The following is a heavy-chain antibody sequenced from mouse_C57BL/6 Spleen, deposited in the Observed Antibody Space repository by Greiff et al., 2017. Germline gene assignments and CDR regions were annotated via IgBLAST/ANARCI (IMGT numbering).Heavy chain of an antibody. CDR3: ARSSYYPGAMDY. CDR1: GYSITSGYY. CDR2: ISYDGSN. V-gene: IGHV3-6*01. J-gene: IGHJ4*01. Sequence: ESGPGLVKPSQSLSLTCSVTGYSITSGYYWNWIRQFPGNKLEWMGYISYDGSNNYNPSLKNRISITRDTSKNQFFLKLNSVTTEDTATYYCARSSYYPGAMDYWGQGTSVTVSS. D-gene: IGHD2-10*01.